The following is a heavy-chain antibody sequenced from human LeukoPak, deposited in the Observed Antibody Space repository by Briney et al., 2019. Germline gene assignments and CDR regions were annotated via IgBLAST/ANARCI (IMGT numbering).Heavy chain of an antibody. Sequence: ASVKVSCKASGYTFTGYFMHWVRQAPGRGLEWMGWINPNSGGTNYAQKFQGRVTMTGDTSISTAYMELSRLTSDDTAVYYCARDQGQLVIDYWGQGTLVTVSS. D-gene: IGHD6-13*01. J-gene: IGHJ4*02. CDR1: GYTFTGYF. V-gene: IGHV1-2*02. CDR3: ARDQGQLVIDY. CDR2: INPNSGGT.